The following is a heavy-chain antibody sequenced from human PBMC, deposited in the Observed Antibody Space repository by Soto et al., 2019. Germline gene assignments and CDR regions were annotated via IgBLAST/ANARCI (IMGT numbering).Heavy chain of an antibody. V-gene: IGHV4-34*01. Sequence: QVQLQQWGAGLLKPSETLSLTCSGGSFSGPYWSWIRKPPGKGLEWIGEMNHSAATNYNPSLKSRVVIAIDAAKNELSQKWSSVTAADTGVYYCARDYGVDFDIWDQGALVTVDS. D-gene: IGHD4-17*01. CDR1: GSFSGPY. CDR2: MNHSAAT. CDR3: ARDYGVDFDI. J-gene: IGHJ4*02.